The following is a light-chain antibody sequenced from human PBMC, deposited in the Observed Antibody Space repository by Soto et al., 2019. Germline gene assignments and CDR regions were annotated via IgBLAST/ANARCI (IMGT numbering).Light chain of an antibody. CDR2: KAS. CDR1: QTISSW. Sequence: DIKLTQSPYTLSGSVGDRVALTCRASQTISSWLAWYQQKPGKAPKLLIYKASTLKSGVPSRFSGSGSGTEFTLTISSLQPDDFATYYCQHYSSYSEAFGQGTKVDIK. CDR3: QHYSSYSEA. V-gene: IGKV1-5*03. J-gene: IGKJ1*01.